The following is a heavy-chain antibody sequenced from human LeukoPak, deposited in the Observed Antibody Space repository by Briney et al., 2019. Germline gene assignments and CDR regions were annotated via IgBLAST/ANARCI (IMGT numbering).Heavy chain of an antibody. V-gene: IGHV1-69*05. CDR2: IIPIFGTG. J-gene: IGHJ4*02. CDR3: ASRAHYDSSGSFDY. CDR1: GGTFNNSA. Sequence: ASVKVSCKASGGTFNNSAINWVRQAPGQGLEWMGRIIPIFGTGNYAQKFQGRVTITTDESTSTAYMELSSLRSEDTAVYYCASRAHYDSSGSFDYWGQGTLVTVSS. D-gene: IGHD3-22*01.